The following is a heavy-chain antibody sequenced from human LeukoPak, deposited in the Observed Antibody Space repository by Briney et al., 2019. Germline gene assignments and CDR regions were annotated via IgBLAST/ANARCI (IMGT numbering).Heavy chain of an antibody. J-gene: IGHJ4*02. CDR3: ARDRGTFYYDSGGYFFDY. Sequence: ASVKVSCKASGYTFTSYGISWVRQAPGQGLEWMGWISAYNGNTNYAQKLQGRVTMTTDTSTSTAYMEQRSLRSDDTAVYYCARDRGTFYYDSGGYFFDYWGQGTLVTVSS. D-gene: IGHD3-22*01. CDR2: ISAYNGNT. V-gene: IGHV1-18*01. CDR1: GYTFTSYG.